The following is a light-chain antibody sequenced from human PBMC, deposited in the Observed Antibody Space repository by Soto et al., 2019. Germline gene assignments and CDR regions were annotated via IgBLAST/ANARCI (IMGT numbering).Light chain of an antibody. Sequence: QSALTQPASVSGSPGQSITISCTGSSSDVGGFDYVAWFQHLPGNTPNVMIYDVTERPSGVSNRFSGSKSGNTASLTISGLQADDEADYYRSSDTSRATYVFGTGTKLTVL. J-gene: IGLJ1*01. CDR1: SSDVGGFDY. V-gene: IGLV2-14*03. CDR3: SSDTSRATYV. CDR2: DVT.